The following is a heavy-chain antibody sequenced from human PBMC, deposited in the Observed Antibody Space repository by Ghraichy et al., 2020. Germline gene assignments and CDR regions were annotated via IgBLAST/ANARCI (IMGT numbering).Heavy chain of an antibody. V-gene: IGHV3-48*02. CDR1: GFTFSSYS. D-gene: IGHD3-3*01. J-gene: IGHJ6*02. CDR2: IAATTGDI. CDR3: GTPYYNYWSGYLPAGGMDV. Sequence: GESLNISCAASGFTFSSYSMNWVRQAPGKGLEWVSTIAATTGDIYYADSVKGRVTSSRDSAKNSLYLQLNSLSDEDTPVYYCGTPYYNYWSGYLPAGGMDVWGQGTTVTVSS.